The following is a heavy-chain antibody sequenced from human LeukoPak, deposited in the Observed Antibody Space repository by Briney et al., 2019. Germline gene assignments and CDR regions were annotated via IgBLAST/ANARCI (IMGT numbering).Heavy chain of an antibody. V-gene: IGHV3-11*03. J-gene: IGHJ4*02. Sequence: GGSLRLSCAASGFTFSDYYMGWIRQAPGKGLELVSYISSGTIYTKYSDSVTGRFTIYRDNAKNSLYLQMNSLRTEDTAVYYCARSRYDILTGYFDYWGQGVLITVSS. CDR1: GFTFSDYY. D-gene: IGHD3-9*01. CDR2: ISSGTIYT. CDR3: ARSRYDILTGYFDY.